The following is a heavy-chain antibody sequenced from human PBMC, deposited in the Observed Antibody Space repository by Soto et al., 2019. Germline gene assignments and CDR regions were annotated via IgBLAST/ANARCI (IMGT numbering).Heavy chain of an antibody. D-gene: IGHD4-17*01. CDR3: NGDYYYYGMDV. CDR1: GFTFSGSA. J-gene: IGHJ6*02. CDR2: IRSKANSYAT. V-gene: IGHV3-73*01. Sequence: QAGGSLRLSCAASGFTFSGSAMHWVRQASGKGLEWVGRIRSKANSYATAYAASVKGRFTISRDDSKNTAYLQMNSLKTEDTAVYYCNGDYYYYGMDVWGQGTTVTVSS.